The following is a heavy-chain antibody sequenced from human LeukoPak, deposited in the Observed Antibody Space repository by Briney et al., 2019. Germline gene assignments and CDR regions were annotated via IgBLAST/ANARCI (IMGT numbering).Heavy chain of an antibody. Sequence: GGSLRLSCADSGFTFSSYWMNWVRQAPGKGLEWVANINQDGGEKYYVDSVKGRFTISRDNAKNSLYLQMNSLRVEDTAVYYCARKIYGYADWFDPWGQGTLVTVSS. CDR2: INQDGGEK. V-gene: IGHV3-7*01. D-gene: IGHD5-18*01. CDR1: GFTFSSYW. CDR3: ARKIYGYADWFDP. J-gene: IGHJ5*02.